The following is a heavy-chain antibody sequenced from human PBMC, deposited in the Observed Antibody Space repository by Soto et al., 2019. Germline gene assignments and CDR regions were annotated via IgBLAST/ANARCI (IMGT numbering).Heavy chain of an antibody. J-gene: IGHJ4*02. D-gene: IGHD3-22*01. V-gene: IGHV4-61*01. Sequence: SETLSLTCIVSGGSVSSGSYYWSWIRQPPGKGLEWIGFIYYTGRTSYNPSLKSRVTISVGTSNNQFSLKLSSVTAADTAVYFCATMSSSGYPLDYWGRGTLVTVSS. CDR2: IYYTGRT. CDR1: GGSVSSGSYY. CDR3: ATMSSSGYPLDY.